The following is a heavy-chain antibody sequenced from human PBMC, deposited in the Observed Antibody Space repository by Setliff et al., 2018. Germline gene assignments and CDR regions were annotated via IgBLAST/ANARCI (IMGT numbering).Heavy chain of an antibody. J-gene: IGHJ4*02. CDR2: IYYSGST. Sequence: SETLFLTCTVSGGSISSSSYYWGWIRQPPGKGLERIGSIYYSGSTYYNPSLKSRVTISVDTSKNQFSLKLSSVTAADTAVYYCARRGRAGTSGHADGYWGQGTLVTVSS. CDR1: GGSISSSSYY. V-gene: IGHV4-39*01. CDR3: ARRGRAGTSGHADGY. D-gene: IGHD3-10*01.